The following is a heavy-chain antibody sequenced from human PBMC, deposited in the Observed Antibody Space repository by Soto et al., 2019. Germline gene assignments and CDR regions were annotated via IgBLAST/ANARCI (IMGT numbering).Heavy chain of an antibody. CDR3: ARHCAAMGV. CDR1: GFTVSSDS. J-gene: IGHJ6*02. D-gene: IGHD2-21*02. CDR2: LYSDNNT. V-gene: IGHV3-53*02. Sequence: EVQLVETGGDLIQPGGSLRLSCAASGFTVSSDSMTWVRQAPGKGLEWISILYSDNNTDYADSVKGRFSISRDTSKNILYLQLNSLGAEDTAEYYCARHCAAMGVWDQGTTVTVSS.